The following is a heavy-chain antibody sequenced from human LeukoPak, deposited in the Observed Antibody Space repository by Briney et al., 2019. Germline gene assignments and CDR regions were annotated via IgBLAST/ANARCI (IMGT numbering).Heavy chain of an antibody. V-gene: IGHV4-31*03. CDR2: IYYRGST. J-gene: IGHJ6*02. CDR1: GGSINSGGYY. CDR3: ARFNCGGDCYYGNYYYGMDV. D-gene: IGHD2-21*02. Sequence: PSETLSLTCTVSGGSINSGGYYWSWIRQHPGKGLEWLGYIYYRGSTYSNPSLKSRLTMSLDTSKNHFSLRLRSVTAADTAVYHCARFNCGGDCYYGNYYYGMDVWGQGTTVTVSS.